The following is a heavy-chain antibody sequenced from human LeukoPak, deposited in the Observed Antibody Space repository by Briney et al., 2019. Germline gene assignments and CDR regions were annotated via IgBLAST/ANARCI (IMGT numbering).Heavy chain of an antibody. Sequence: PGGSLRLSCAASGFTFSSYAMHWVRQAPGKGLEWVAVISYDGSNKYYADSVKGRFTISRDNSKNTLYLQMNSLRAEDTAVYYCAKLPAGGYGDYVPVDYWGQGTLVTVSS. J-gene: IGHJ4*02. CDR1: GFTFSSYA. CDR2: ISYDGSNK. D-gene: IGHD4-17*01. CDR3: AKLPAGGYGDYVPVDY. V-gene: IGHV3-30*04.